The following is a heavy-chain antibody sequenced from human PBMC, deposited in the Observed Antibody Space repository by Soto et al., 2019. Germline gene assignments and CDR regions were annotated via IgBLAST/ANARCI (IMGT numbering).Heavy chain of an antibody. CDR1: GYTFTSYD. D-gene: IGHD3-3*01. CDR2: MNPNSGNT. CDR3: ARSEPSYTIFGVVNHNDY. J-gene: IGHJ4*02. Sequence: ASVKVSCKASGYTFTSYDINWVRQATGQGLEWMGWMNPNSGNTGYAQKFQGRVTMTRNTTISTAYMELSSLRSEDMAVYYCARSEPSYTIFGVVNHNDYWGQGTLVTVSS. V-gene: IGHV1-8*01.